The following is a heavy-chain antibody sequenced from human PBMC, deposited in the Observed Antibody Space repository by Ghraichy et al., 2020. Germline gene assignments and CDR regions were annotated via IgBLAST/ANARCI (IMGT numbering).Heavy chain of an antibody. V-gene: IGHV1-69*04. CDR1: GGTFSSYA. J-gene: IGHJ4*02. Sequence: LVKVSCKASGGTFSSYAISWVRQAPGQGLEWMGRIIPILGIANYAQKFQGRVTITADKSTSTAYMELSSLRSEDTAVYYCASFRGGSIGVGYWGQGTLVTVSS. CDR2: IIPILGIA. CDR3: ASFRGGSIGVGY. D-gene: IGHD1-26*01.